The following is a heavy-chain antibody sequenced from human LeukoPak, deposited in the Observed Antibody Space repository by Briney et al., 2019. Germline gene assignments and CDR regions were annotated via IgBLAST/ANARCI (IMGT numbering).Heavy chain of an antibody. CDR3: AMERDDRDTTSCDY. Sequence: GGSLRLSCAASGFTFSNYSMNWVRQAPGKGLEWVSSISGDSSDIYYTDSVKGRLTISRDNSKNTLYLQMNSLRGEDTALYYWAMERDDRDTTSCDYWGQGTQVTVSS. CDR2: ISGDSSDI. J-gene: IGHJ4*02. D-gene: IGHD5-24*01. V-gene: IGHV3-21*01. CDR1: GFTFSNYS.